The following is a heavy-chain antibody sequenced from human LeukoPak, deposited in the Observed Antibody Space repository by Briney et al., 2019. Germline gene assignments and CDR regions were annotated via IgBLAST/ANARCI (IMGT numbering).Heavy chain of an antibody. V-gene: IGHV4-34*01. D-gene: IGHD6-6*01. CDR2: INHSGST. CDR1: GGSFSGHY. J-gene: IGHJ4*02. CDR3: ARGQASHSFDY. Sequence: PSETLSLTCAVYGGSFSGHYWSWIRQPPGKGLEWIGEINHSGSTNYNPSLKSRVTISVDTSKNQFSLKLSSVTAADTAVYYCARGQASHSFDYWGQGTLVTVSS.